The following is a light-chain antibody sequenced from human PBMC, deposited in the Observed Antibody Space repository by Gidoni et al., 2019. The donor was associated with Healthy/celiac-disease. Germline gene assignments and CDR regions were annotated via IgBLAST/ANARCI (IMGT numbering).Light chain of an antibody. Sequence: DIQMTQSPSAMSSSVGDRVTITCRASQSISSYLNCYQQKPGKAPKLLTYAGSSLQSGVPSRFSGSGSGTDFTLTISSLQPEDFATYYCQQSYSTPSITFGQGTRLEIK. J-gene: IGKJ5*01. CDR3: QQSYSTPSIT. CDR2: AGS. V-gene: IGKV1-39*01. CDR1: QSISSY.